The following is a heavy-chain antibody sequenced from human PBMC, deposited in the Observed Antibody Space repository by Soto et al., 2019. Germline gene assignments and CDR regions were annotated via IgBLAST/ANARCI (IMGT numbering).Heavy chain of an antibody. CDR1: GYTFTNYW. CDR2: IYPGDSDT. Sequence: PGESLKISCNGSGYTFTNYWIGLVRQMPGKGLEWMGIIYPGDSDTKYNPSFQGQVTISADRSITTTYLRWTSLTASDTAIYYCAASIFYYGMDVWGQGTTVTVSS. J-gene: IGHJ6*02. CDR3: AASIFYYGMDV. V-gene: IGHV5-51*01.